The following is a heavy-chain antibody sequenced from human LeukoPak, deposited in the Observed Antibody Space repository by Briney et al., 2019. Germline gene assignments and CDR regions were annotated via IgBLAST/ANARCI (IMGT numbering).Heavy chain of an antibody. Sequence: GASVKVSCKVSGYTLTELSMHWVRQAPGKGLEWMGGFGPEDGETIYAQKFQGRVTMTEDTSTDTAYMELSSLRSEDTAVYYCATPLQSITMVRGVIITDDYWGQGTLVTVSS. D-gene: IGHD3-10*01. CDR1: GYTLTELS. J-gene: IGHJ4*02. CDR3: ATPLQSITMVRGVIITDDY. CDR2: FGPEDGET. V-gene: IGHV1-24*01.